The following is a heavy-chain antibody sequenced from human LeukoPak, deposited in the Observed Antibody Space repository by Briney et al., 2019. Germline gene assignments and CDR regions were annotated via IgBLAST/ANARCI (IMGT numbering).Heavy chain of an antibody. D-gene: IGHD6-6*01. CDR2: ISYDGSNK. CDR3: ASSDREVSSSSYFDY. CDR1: GFTFSSYS. V-gene: IGHV3-30*03. Sequence: GGSLRLSCAASGFTFSSYSMNWVRQAPGKGLEWVAVISYDGSNKYYADSVKGRFTISRDNSKNTLYLQMNSLRAEDTAVYYCASSDREVSSSSYFDYWGQGTLVTVSS. J-gene: IGHJ4*02.